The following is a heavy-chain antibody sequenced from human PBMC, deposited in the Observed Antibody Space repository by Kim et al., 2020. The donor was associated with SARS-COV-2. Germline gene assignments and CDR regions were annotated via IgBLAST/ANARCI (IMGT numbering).Heavy chain of an antibody. V-gene: IGHV4-39*01. CDR1: GGSISSISYY. D-gene: IGHD4-17*01. Sequence: SETLSLTCIVSGGSISSISYYWGWIHQPPGKGLEWIGSIYYGGSTYYNPSLKSRVTISVDTSKNQFSLKLSSVTAADTAVYYCARLTSGDYVHFSRYYFDYWGQGTLVTVSS. CDR2: IYYGGST. J-gene: IGHJ4*02. CDR3: ARLTSGDYVHFSRYYFDY.